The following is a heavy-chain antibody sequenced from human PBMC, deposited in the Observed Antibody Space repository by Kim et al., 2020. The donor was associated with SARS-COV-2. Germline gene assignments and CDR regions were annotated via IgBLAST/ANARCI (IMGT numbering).Heavy chain of an antibody. CDR3: ARGGGESYDY. V-gene: IGHV4-31*02. D-gene: IGHD3-10*01. CDR2: ST. Sequence: STYDNPSLKSRVTISVDTSKNQFSLKLSSGTAADTAVYYCARGGGESYDYWGQGTLVTVSS. J-gene: IGHJ4*02.